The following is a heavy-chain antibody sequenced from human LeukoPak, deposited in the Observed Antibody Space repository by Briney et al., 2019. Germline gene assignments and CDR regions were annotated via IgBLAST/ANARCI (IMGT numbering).Heavy chain of an antibody. CDR3: ARGAVRPAAISFVAFDI. Sequence: PSETLSLTCTVSGGSISSGSYYWSWIRQPAGKGLEWIGRIYTSGSTNYNPSLKSRVTMSVDTSKNQFFLKLSSVTAADTAVYYCARGAVRPAAISFVAFDIWGQGTMVTVSS. CDR2: IYTSGST. CDR1: GGSISSGSYY. J-gene: IGHJ3*02. D-gene: IGHD2-2*02. V-gene: IGHV4-61*02.